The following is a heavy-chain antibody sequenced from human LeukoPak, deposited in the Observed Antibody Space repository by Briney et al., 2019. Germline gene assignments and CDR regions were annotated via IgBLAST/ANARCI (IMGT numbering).Heavy chain of an antibody. V-gene: IGHV3-23*01. CDR2: ITGSGGNT. Sequence: GGSLRLSCAASGFTFSNYAVSWVRQAPGKGLEWVSAITGSGGNTYYADSVKGRFTISRDNSKNTLYLQMNSLRAEDTAVYYCAKWGDYDVLTGYYVSDYWGQGTLVTVSS. CDR3: AKWGDYDVLTGYYVSDY. D-gene: IGHD3-9*01. CDR1: GFTFSNYA. J-gene: IGHJ4*02.